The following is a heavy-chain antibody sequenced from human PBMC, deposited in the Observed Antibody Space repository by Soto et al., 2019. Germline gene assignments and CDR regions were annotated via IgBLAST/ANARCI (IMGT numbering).Heavy chain of an antibody. CDR1: GYTFISHG. Sequence: HVQLVQSGAEAKKPGASLKVSCKASGYTFISHGVSWVRQAPGQGLEWLGWISPYNGNTTYAQKFQGRITMTTDTSTSTVFMDLRSLRTDDTAVYYCARDQTKWLTDAFDIWGQGTRVVVPS. J-gene: IGHJ3*02. CDR3: ARDQTKWLTDAFDI. CDR2: ISPYNGNT. D-gene: IGHD5-12*01. V-gene: IGHV1-18*01.